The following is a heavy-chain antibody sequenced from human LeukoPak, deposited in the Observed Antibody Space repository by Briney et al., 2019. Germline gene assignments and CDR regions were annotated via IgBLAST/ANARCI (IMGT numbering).Heavy chain of an antibody. Sequence: GGSLRLSCAASGFTFSSYAMSWVRQAPGKGLEWVSAISGSGGSTYYADSVKGRFTISRDNSKNTLYLQMNSLRAEDTAVYYCAKDRLRGVTTSLDAFDIWGQGTMVTVSS. V-gene: IGHV3-23*01. D-gene: IGHD4-11*01. CDR1: GFTFSSYA. CDR2: ISGSGGST. CDR3: AKDRLRGVTTSLDAFDI. J-gene: IGHJ3*02.